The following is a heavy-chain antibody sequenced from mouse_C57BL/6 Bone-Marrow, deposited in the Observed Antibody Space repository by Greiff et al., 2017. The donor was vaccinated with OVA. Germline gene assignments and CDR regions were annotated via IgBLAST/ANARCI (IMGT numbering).Heavy chain of an antibody. CDR2: IYPGDGDT. Sequence: QVQLQQSGPELVKPGASVKISCKASGYAFSSSWMNWVKQRPGKGLEWIGRIYPGDGDTNYNGKFKGKATLTADKSSSTAYMQLSSLTSEDSAVYFCARGEVYYGNFYFDYWGQGTTLTVSS. CDR1: GYAFSSSW. CDR3: ARGEVYYGNFYFDY. V-gene: IGHV1-82*01. D-gene: IGHD2-1*01. J-gene: IGHJ2*01.